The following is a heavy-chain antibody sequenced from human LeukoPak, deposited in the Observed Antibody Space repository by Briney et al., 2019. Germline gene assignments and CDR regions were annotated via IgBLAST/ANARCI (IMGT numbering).Heavy chain of an antibody. D-gene: IGHD4-23*01. CDR1: GYTFTSYY. Sequence: ASVKVSCKASGYTFTSYYMHWVRQAPGQGLEWMGIINPSGGSTSYAQKFQGRVTMTRDTSTSTVYMELSSLRSEDTAVYYCAREFHDYGGKSRGGAFDIWGQGTLVTVSS. J-gene: IGHJ4*02. CDR2: INPSGGST. V-gene: IGHV1-46*01. CDR3: AREFHDYGGKSRGGAFDI.